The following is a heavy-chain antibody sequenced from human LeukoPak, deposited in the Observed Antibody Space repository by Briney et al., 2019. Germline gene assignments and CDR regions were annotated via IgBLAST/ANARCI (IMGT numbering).Heavy chain of an antibody. CDR3: ARDCGGASYLGAFDI. V-gene: IGHV4-61*02. CDR2: IHSSGST. D-gene: IGHD2-21*02. J-gene: IGHJ3*02. CDR1: GGSISSGSYY. Sequence: SETLSLTCTVSGGSISSGSYYWSWIRQPAGKGLEWIGRIHSSGSTNYNPSLKSRVTISVDTSKNQFSLKLSSVTAADTAVYFCARDCGGASYLGAFDIWGQGTLVTVSS.